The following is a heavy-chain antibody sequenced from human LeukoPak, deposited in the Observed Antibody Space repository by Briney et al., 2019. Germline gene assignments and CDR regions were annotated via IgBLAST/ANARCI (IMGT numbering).Heavy chain of an antibody. CDR1: GVSISSYY. V-gene: IGHV4-59*08. J-gene: IGHJ4*02. CDR3: ARQGHSSSWSYYFDY. D-gene: IGHD6-13*01. Sequence: PSETLSLTCTVSGVSISSYYWSWIRQPPGKGLEWIGYIYYSGSTNYNPSLKSRVTISVDTSKNQFSLKLSSVTAADTAVYYCARQGHSSSWSYYFDYWGQGTLVTVSS. CDR2: IYYSGST.